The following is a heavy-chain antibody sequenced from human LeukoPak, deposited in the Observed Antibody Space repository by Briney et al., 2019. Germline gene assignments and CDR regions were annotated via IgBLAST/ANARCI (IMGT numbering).Heavy chain of an antibody. CDR3: ARGEVGYCGSTSCYPRGFDY. V-gene: IGHV1-69*13. CDR2: IIPIFGTA. J-gene: IGHJ4*02. Sequence: SVKVSCKASGGTFSSYTISWVRQAPGQGLEWMGGIIPIFGTANYAQKFQGRVTITADESTSTAYMELSSLRSEDTAVYYCARGEVGYCGSTSCYPRGFDYWGRGTLVTVSS. D-gene: IGHD2-2*01. CDR1: GGTFSSYT.